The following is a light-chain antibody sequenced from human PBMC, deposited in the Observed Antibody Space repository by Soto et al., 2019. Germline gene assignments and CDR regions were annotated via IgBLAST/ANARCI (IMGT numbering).Light chain of an antibody. CDR1: QGISNY. CDR3: QKYNNAPRT. Sequence: DIQMTQSPSSLSASVGDTVTITCRASQGISNYLAWYQQKPGQVPNLLIYAASTLQSGVPSRFSGSGSGTDFPLPISSLRPEDVATYYCQKYNNAPRTFGQGTKVDI. V-gene: IGKV1-27*01. CDR2: AAS. J-gene: IGKJ1*01.